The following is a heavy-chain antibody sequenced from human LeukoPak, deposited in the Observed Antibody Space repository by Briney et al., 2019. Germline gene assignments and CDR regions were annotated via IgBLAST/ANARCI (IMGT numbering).Heavy chain of an antibody. CDR3: AITYYYDSSGYSRQTTVDY. CDR2: IYHSGST. V-gene: IGHV4-4*02. CDR1: GGSISSSNW. J-gene: IGHJ4*02. D-gene: IGHD3-22*01. Sequence: SETLSLTCAVSGGSISSSNWWSWVRQPPGKGLEWIGEIYHSGSTNYNPSLKSRVTISVDSSKNQFSLKLSSVTAADTAVYYCAITYYYDSSGYSRQTTVDYWGQGTLVTVSS.